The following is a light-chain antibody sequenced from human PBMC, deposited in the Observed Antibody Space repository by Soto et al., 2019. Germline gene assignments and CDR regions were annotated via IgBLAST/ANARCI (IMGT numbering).Light chain of an antibody. J-gene: IGLJ1*01. CDR3: CSYAGSSTYV. CDR2: EGS. V-gene: IGLV2-23*01. Sequence: QSVLTQPASASGSPGQSITISCTGTSSDVGSYNLVSWYQQHPGKAPKLMIYEGSKRPSGVSNRFSGSKSGNTASLTISGLQAGDEADYYCCSYAGSSTYVFGTGTKVTVL. CDR1: SSDVGSYNL.